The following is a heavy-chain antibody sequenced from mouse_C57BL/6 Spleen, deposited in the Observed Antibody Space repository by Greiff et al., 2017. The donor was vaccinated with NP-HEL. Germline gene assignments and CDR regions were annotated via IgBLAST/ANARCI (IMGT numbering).Heavy chain of an antibody. D-gene: IGHD1-1*01. CDR2: IYPSDSET. J-gene: IGHJ4*01. Sequence: QVQLQQPGAELVRPGSSVKLSCKASGYTFTSYWMDWVKQRPGQGLEWIGNIYPSDSETHYNQKFKDKATLTVDKSSSTAYMQLSSLTSEDSAVYYCARAGGSSFYYAMDYWGQGTSVTVSS. V-gene: IGHV1-61*01. CDR3: ARAGGSSFYYAMDY. CDR1: GYTFTSYW.